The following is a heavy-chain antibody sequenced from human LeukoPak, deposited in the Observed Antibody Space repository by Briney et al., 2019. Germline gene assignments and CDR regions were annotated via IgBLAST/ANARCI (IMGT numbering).Heavy chain of an antibody. V-gene: IGHV4-59*01. J-gene: IGHJ4*02. Sequence: SETLSLTCTVSGGSISSYYWSWIRQPPGKGVEGIAYIYYSGSTNYNPSLKSRVTISVDTSKNQFSLKLSSVTAADTAVYYCARGGRDGYNYDYWGQGTLVTVSS. CDR2: IYYSGST. CDR1: GGSISSYY. CDR3: ARGGRDGYNYDY. D-gene: IGHD5-24*01.